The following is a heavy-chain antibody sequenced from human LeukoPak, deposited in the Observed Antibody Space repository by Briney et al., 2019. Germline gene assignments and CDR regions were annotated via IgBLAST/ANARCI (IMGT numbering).Heavy chain of an antibody. V-gene: IGHV3-30*02. CDR1: TFTFSNYD. CDR2: IRYDGSNK. CDR3: ARPNSGSYVRGAFDI. Sequence: GGTLRLSCAASTFTFSNYDMHWVPQAPGKGREWVVFIRYDGSNKDYADPVKGRFTIYRDNSKNKLYLQMNSLRAEDTAVYYCARPNSGSYVRGAFDIWGQGTMVTVSS. D-gene: IGHD1-26*01. J-gene: IGHJ3*02.